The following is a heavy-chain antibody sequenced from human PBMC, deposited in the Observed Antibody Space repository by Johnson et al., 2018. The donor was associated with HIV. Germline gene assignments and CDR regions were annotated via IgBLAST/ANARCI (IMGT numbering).Heavy chain of an antibody. CDR1: GFTFSSYG. D-gene: IGHD2-21*02. CDR3: AKDQYCGGDCYPDAFDI. J-gene: IGHJ3*02. V-gene: IGHV3-30*02. CDR2: IRYDGSNK. Sequence: QVLLVESGGGVVQPGGSLRLSCAASGFTFSSYGMHWVRQAPGKGLEWVAFIRYDGSNKYYADSVKGRFTISRDNSKNTLYLQMNSLRAEDTAVYYCAKDQYCGGDCYPDAFDIWGQGTKVTVSS.